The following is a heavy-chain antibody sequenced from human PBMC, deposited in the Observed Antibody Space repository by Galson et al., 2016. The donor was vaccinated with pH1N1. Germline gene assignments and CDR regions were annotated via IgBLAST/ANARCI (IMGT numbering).Heavy chain of an antibody. CDR3: ARDSEYSGHEGFH. J-gene: IGHJ4*02. CDR1: GYIFSSCA. V-gene: IGHV3-30*04. CDR2: ILYDGTNE. Sequence: SLRLSCAASGYIFSSCAMHWVRQAPGKGLEWVAVILYDGTNEYYADSVKGRFTIPRDKTQSTVYLRMNSLRTEDTAVYYCARDSEYSGHEGFHWAQGTLVIVSS. D-gene: IGHD5-12*01.